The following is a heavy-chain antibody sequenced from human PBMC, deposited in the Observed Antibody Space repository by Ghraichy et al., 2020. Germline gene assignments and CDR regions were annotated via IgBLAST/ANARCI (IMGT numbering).Heavy chain of an antibody. CDR1: GGSISSYY. Sequence: SETLSLTCTVSGGSISSYYWSWIRQPPGKGLEWIGYIYYSGSTNYNPSLKSRVTISVDTSKNQFSLKLSSVTAADTAVYYCARSVDSSGYYEGSFDYWGQGTLVTVSS. CDR2: IYYSGST. V-gene: IGHV4-59*08. D-gene: IGHD3-22*01. J-gene: IGHJ4*02. CDR3: ARSVDSSGYYEGSFDY.